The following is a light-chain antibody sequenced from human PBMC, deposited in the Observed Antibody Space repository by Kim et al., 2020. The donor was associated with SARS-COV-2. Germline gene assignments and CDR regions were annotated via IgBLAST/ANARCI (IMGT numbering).Light chain of an antibody. J-gene: IGKJ2*01. CDR3: QQYGSSPPYT. V-gene: IGKV3-20*01. Sequence: SPGERDTLSCRARQSVSSSYLAWYQQKPGQAPRLLIYGASSRATRIPDRFSGSGSGTDFTLTISRLEPEDFAVYYCQQYGSSPPYTFGQGTKLEI. CDR1: QSVSSSY. CDR2: GAS.